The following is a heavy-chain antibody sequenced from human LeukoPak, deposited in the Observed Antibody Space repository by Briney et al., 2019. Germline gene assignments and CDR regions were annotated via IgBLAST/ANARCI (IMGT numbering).Heavy chain of an antibody. V-gene: IGHV4-59*01. CDR2: IYYSGST. D-gene: IGHD2-2*01. CDR1: GGSISSYY. J-gene: IGHJ4*02. CDR3: AREGGYCSSTSCLDLFDY. Sequence: SETLSLTCTVSGGSISSYYWSWIRQPPGKGLEWIGYIYYSGSTNYNPSLKSRVTISVDTSKNQFSLKLSSVTAADTAVYYCAREGGYCSSTSCLDLFDYWGQGTLVTVSS.